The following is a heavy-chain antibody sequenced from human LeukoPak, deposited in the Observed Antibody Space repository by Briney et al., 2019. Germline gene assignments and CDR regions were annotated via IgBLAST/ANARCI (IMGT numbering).Heavy chain of an antibody. Sequence: KPSETLSLTCTVSGGSISSYYWSWIRQPPGKGLEWIGYIYYSGRAYYNPSLETRVTISVDTSKNQFSLQLSSVTATDTAVYYCARFLDYKWFDAWGQGTLVTVSS. CDR3: ARFLDYKWFDA. J-gene: IGHJ5*02. D-gene: IGHD3/OR15-3a*01. CDR2: IYYSGRA. CDR1: GGSISSYY. V-gene: IGHV4-59*08.